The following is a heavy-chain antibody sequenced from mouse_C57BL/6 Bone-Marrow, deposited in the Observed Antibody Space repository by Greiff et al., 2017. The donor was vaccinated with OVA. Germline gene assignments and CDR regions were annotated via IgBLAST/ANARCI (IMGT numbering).Heavy chain of an antibody. V-gene: IGHV5-6*01. CDR2: ISSGGSYT. CDR3: ASLGYEGYFDY. D-gene: IGHD2-10*02. CDR1: GFTFSSYG. J-gene: IGHJ2*01. Sequence: VQLKQSGGDLVKPGGSLKLSCAASGFTFSSYGMSWVRQTPDKRLEWVATISSGGSYTYYPDSVKGRFTISRDNAKNTLYLQMSSLKSEDTAMYYCASLGYEGYFDYWGQGTTLTVSS.